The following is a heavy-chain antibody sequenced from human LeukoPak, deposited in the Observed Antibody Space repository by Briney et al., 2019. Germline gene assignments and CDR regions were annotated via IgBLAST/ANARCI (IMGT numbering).Heavy chain of an antibody. J-gene: IGHJ4*02. CDR1: GFTFSSYG. Sequence: GGSLRLSCAASGFTFSSYGMHWVRQAPGKGLEWVSVIYSGGDTYYADSVKGRFTISRDNSKNTLYLQMNTLRAEDTAVYYCARASGYSGYDPFDYWGQGTLVTVSS. CDR3: ARASGYSGYDPFDY. CDR2: IYSGGDT. D-gene: IGHD5-12*01. V-gene: IGHV3-NL1*01.